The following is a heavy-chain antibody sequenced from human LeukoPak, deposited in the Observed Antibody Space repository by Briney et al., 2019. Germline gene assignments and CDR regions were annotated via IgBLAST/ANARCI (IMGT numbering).Heavy chain of an antibody. CDR2: INPSGGST. D-gene: IGHD2-2*01. CDR3: ARDVSQGGTRSYYMDV. V-gene: IGHV1-46*01. J-gene: IGHJ6*03. CDR1: GYTFTSYY. Sequence: ASVKVSCKASGYTFTSYYMHWVRQAPGQGLEWMGIINPSGGSTSYAQKFQGRVTMTRDTSTSTVYMELSSLRSEDTAVYYCARDVSQGGTRSYYMDVWGKGTTVTISS.